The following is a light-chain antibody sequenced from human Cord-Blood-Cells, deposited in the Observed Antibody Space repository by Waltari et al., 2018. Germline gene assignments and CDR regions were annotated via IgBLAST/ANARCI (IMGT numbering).Light chain of an antibody. Sequence: IVLTQSPGTLSLSPGVRATLSCRASQSVSSSYLAWDQQKPRQAPRIRIYGASSRATGMPDRFSGSGSGTDFTVTISRLETEDFAVYYCQQYGSSPWTFGQGTKVEIK. CDR3: QQYGSSPWT. V-gene: IGKV3-20*01. CDR1: QSVSSSY. CDR2: GAS. J-gene: IGKJ1*01.